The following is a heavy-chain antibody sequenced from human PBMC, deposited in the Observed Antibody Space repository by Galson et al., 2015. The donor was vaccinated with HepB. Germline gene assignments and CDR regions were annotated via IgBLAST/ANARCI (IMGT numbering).Heavy chain of an antibody. V-gene: IGHV1-24*01. J-gene: IGHJ4*02. Sequence: SVKVSCKVSGYTLTELSMHWVRQAPGKGLEWMGGFDPEDGETIYAQKFQGRVTMTEDTSTDTAYMELSSLRSEDTAVYYCATAGGGSYYDLDYWGRGTLVTVSS. CDR1: GYTLTELS. CDR2: FDPEDGET. D-gene: IGHD1-26*01. CDR3: ATAGGGSYYDLDY.